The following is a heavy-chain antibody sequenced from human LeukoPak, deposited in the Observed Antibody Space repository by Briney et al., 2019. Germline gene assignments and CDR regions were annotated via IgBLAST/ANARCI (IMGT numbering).Heavy chain of an antibody. CDR2: IRGNGGST. J-gene: IGHJ4*02. CDR1: GFTFSTYA. D-gene: IGHD2-8*01. Sequence: GGSLRLSCAVSGFTFSTYAMTWVRQAPEKGLEWVSTIRGNGGSTYYADSVKGRFTISRDNSKNTLYLQMNSLRAEDTAVYYCAKEGAGMVYAIGSDYWGQGTLVTVSS. CDR3: AKEGAGMVYAIGSDY. V-gene: IGHV3-23*01.